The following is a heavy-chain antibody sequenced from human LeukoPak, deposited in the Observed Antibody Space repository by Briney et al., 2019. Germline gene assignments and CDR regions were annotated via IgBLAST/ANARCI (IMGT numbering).Heavy chain of an antibody. V-gene: IGHV1-18*01. CDR3: ARVLSGMIGNYYYGMDV. J-gene: IGHJ6*02. Sequence: GASVKVSCKASGYTFTSYGISWVRQAPGQGLEWMGWISAYNGNTNYAQKLQGRVTMTTDTSTSTAYMELRSPRSDDTAVYYCARVLSGMIGNYYYGMDVWGQGTTVTVSS. D-gene: IGHD3-3*01. CDR1: GYTFTSYG. CDR2: ISAYNGNT.